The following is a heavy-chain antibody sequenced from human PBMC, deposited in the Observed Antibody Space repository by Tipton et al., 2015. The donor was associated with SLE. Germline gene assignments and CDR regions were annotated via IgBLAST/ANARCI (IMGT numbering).Heavy chain of an antibody. CDR1: GLTVSDNY. D-gene: IGHD3-3*01. J-gene: IGHJ6*02. Sequence: GSLRLSCAASGLTVSDNYMTWVRQAPGKGLQWVSVIYSGGSIHSADSVRGRFTISRDNSKNTLYLQMNSLRPEDTAVYYCTRSLWSGYWARNMDVWGQGTTVTVSS. CDR2: IYSGGSI. V-gene: IGHV3-53*05. CDR3: TRSLWSGYWARNMDV.